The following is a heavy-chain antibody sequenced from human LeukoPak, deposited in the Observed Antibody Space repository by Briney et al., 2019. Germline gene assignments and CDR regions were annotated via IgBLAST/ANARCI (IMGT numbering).Heavy chain of an antibody. J-gene: IGHJ4*02. V-gene: IGHV4-38-2*01. CDR2: IHYSGST. CDR3: ASLGGYQNGNFDF. D-gene: IGHD3-16*01. Sequence: SETLSLTCAVAGYSISTGNHWGWIRQSPEKGLEWIGSIHYSGSTLYNPSLKSRVTISIDTSKNQFSLRLNSATAADTAVYYCASLGGYQNGNFDFWGQGTLVTVSS. CDR1: GYSISTGNH.